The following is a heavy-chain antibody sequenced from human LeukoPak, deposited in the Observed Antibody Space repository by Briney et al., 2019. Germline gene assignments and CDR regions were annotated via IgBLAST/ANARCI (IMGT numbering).Heavy chain of an antibody. CDR3: ARAGITMVRGVPSNWFDP. D-gene: IGHD3-10*01. CDR1: GFTFSDYY. J-gene: IGHJ5*02. CDR2: ISSSGSTI. V-gene: IGHV3-11*01. Sequence: PGGSLRLSCAASGFTFSDYYMSWIRQAPGKGLEWVSYISSSGSTIYYADSVKGRFTISRDNAKNSLYLQMNSLRAEDTAVYYCARAGITMVRGVPSNWFDPWGQGTLVTVSS.